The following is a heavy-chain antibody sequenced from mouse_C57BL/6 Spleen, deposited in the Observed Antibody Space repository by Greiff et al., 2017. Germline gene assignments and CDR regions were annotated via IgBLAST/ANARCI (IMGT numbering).Heavy chain of an antibody. Sequence: EVQGVESGGDLVKPGGSLKLSCAASGFTFSSYGMSWVRQTPDKRLEWVATISSGGSYTYYPDSVKGRFTISRDNAKNTLYLQMSSLKSEDTAMYYCARGGYDYDDGGYAMDYWGQGTSVTVSS. D-gene: IGHD2-4*01. CDR2: ISSGGSYT. CDR3: ARGGYDYDDGGYAMDY. CDR1: GFTFSSYG. J-gene: IGHJ4*01. V-gene: IGHV5-6*01.